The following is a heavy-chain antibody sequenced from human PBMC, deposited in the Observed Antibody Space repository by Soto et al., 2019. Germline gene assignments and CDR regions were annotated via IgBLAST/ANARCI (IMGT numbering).Heavy chain of an antibody. J-gene: IGHJ4*02. D-gene: IGHD4-17*01. Sequence: GGSLRLSCAASGFTFSSYSMNWVRQAPGKGLEWVSSISSSSSYIYYADSVKGRFTISRDNAKNSLHLQMNSLRAEDTAVYYCARDRLRVSVSDYWGQGTLVTVSS. V-gene: IGHV3-21*01. CDR3: ARDRLRVSVSDY. CDR1: GFTFSSYS. CDR2: ISSSSSYI.